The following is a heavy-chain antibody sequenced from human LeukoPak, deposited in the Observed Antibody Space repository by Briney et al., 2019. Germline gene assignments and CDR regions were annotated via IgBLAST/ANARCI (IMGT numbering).Heavy chain of an antibody. V-gene: IGHV4-4*02. D-gene: IGHD6-19*01. Sequence: SETLSLTCAVSGGSISSSNWWSWVRQPPGKGLEWIGEIYHSGSTNYNPSLKSRVTISVDKSKNQFSLKLSSVTAADTAVYYCARDVKHPGWYGYARDWGQGTLVTVSS. J-gene: IGHJ4*02. CDR1: GGSISSSNW. CDR3: ARDVKHPGWYGYARD. CDR2: IYHSGST.